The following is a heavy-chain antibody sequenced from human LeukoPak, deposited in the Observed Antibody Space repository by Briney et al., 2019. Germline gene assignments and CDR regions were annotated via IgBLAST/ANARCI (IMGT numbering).Heavy chain of an antibody. D-gene: IGHD3-22*01. J-gene: IGHJ3*02. Sequence: SETLSLTCTISGGSISSYYWSWIRQPAGKGLECIGRIYSSGSTDYNPSLKSRVIMSVDTSKNQFSLKLSSVTAADTAVYYCARARSGSSGYFSALDIWGQGTMVTVSS. V-gene: IGHV4-4*07. CDR1: GGSISSYY. CDR3: ARARSGSSGYFSALDI. CDR2: IYSSGST.